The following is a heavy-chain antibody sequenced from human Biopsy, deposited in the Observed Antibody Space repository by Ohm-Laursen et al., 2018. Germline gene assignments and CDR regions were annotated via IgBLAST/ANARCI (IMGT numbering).Heavy chain of an antibody. V-gene: IGHV1-46*01. CDR3: VLASFDY. CDR2: INPGGNST. Sequence: GASVKVFCKASGFSFTGYYIHWVRQAPGQGLEWMGIINPGGNSTAYTQNFQGRVTMTWDTSTTTVYMELSSLRSEDTAVYYCVLASFDYWGQGTLVTVSS. J-gene: IGHJ4*02. CDR1: GFSFTGYY.